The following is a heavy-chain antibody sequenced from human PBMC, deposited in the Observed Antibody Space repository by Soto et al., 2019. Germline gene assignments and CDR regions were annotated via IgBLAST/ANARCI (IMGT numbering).Heavy chain of an antibody. CDR3: ARDCSHYDFLTGYSSDAFDI. V-gene: IGHV1-3*01. D-gene: IGHD3-9*01. CDR1: GYTFTSYA. J-gene: IGHJ3*02. Sequence: QVQLVQSGAEVKKPGASVKVSCKASGYTFTSYAMHWVRQAPGQRLEWMGWINAGNGNTKYSQKFQGRVTITRDTSTSTRYKXLSSLRSEDTAVYYCARDCSHYDFLTGYSSDAFDIWGQGTMVTVSS. CDR2: INAGNGNT.